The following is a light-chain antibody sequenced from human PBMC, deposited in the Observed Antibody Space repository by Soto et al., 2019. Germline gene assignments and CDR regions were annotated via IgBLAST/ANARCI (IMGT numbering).Light chain of an antibody. CDR1: EHINNY. CDR3: KQYDSLPLT. Sequence: DIQMTQSPPSLSASVGDRVTITCQASEHINNYLNWYQQIPGKVPKLLIYDASNLAAGAPSRFSGSGSGTAFTFAISGLQPDDVATNYCKQYDSLPLTFGGRTKVDIK. V-gene: IGKV1-33*01. CDR2: DAS. J-gene: IGKJ4*01.